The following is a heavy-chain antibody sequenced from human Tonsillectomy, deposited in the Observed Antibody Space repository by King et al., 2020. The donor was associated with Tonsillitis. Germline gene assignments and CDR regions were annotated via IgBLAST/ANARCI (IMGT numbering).Heavy chain of an antibody. CDR1: GFTFINYG. J-gene: IGHJ6*02. Sequence: VQLVESGGGVVQPGRSLRLSCAASGFTFINYGIHWVRQAPGKGLEWVAVISYDGNSKYFADSVKGRFTISRDNSKNTLFLQMNSLRAEDTAVYYCSRSYSSGWSSSEGGYYYHGMDVWGLGTTVTVSS. V-gene: IGHV3-33*05. CDR3: SRSYSSGWSSSEGGYYYHGMDV. D-gene: IGHD6-19*01. CDR2: ISYDGNSK.